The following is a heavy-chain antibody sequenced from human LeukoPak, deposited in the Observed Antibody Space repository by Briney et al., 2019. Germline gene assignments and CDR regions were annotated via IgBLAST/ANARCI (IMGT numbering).Heavy chain of an antibody. CDR2: INSDGINT. CDR3: ARAFYSSGYGDFDI. CDR1: GFTFSNYW. Sequence: GGSLRLSCAASGFTFSNYWMHWVRQAPGKGLVWVSRINSDGINTSYADSVRGRFTISRDNSKNTLYLQMNSLRAEDTAVYYCARAFYSSGYGDFDIWGQGTMVTVSS. V-gene: IGHV3-74*01. D-gene: IGHD3-22*01. J-gene: IGHJ3*02.